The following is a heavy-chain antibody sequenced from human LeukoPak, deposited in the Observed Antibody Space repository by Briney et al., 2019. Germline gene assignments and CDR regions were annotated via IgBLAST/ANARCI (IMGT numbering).Heavy chain of an antibody. CDR1: GFMFSSYG. CDR2: TSYDGTNK. CDR3: AKSAVGPQYSFDS. D-gene: IGHD1-26*01. J-gene: IGHJ4*02. Sequence: PGGSLRLSCAASGFMFSSYGMHWVRQAPGKGLEWVAVTSYDGTNKYYADSVKGRFTISRDNSKNTVYLQMNGLRAEDTALYYCAKSAVGPQYSFDSWDQGTLVTVSS. V-gene: IGHV3-30*18.